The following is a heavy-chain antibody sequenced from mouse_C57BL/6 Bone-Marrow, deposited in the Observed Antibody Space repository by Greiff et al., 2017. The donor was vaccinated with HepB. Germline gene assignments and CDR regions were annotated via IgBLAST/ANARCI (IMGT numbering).Heavy chain of an antibody. J-gene: IGHJ3*01. Sequence: EVKLEESGGGLVQPGGSMKLSCVASGFTFSNYWMNWVRQSPEKGLEWVAQIRLKSDNYATHYAESVKGKFTISRDDSKSSVYLQMNNLRAEDTGIYYCPSLEGSGSSPAWFAYWGQGTLVTVSA. CDR1: GFTFSNYW. D-gene: IGHD1-1*01. CDR3: PSLEGSGSSPAWFAY. V-gene: IGHV6-3*01. CDR2: IRLKSDNYAT.